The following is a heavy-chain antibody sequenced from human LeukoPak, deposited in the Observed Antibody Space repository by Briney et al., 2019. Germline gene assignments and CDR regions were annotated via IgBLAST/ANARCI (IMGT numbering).Heavy chain of an antibody. J-gene: IGHJ4*02. V-gene: IGHV4-4*09. CDR1: GGSISSYY. Sequence: SETLSLTCTVSGGSISSYYWSWIRQPPGKGLEWIGYIYTSGSSNYNPSLKSRVTMSVDTSKNQFSLKLSSVTAADTAVYYCARRASRDYFDYWGQGTLVTVSS. D-gene: IGHD5-12*01. CDR2: IYTSGSS. CDR3: ARRASRDYFDY.